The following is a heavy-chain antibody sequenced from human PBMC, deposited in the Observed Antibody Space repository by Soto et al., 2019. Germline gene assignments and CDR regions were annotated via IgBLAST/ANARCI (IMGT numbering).Heavy chain of an antibody. D-gene: IGHD5-12*01. CDR2: IYYSGST. J-gene: IGHJ6*03. CDR3: ARQLEYSGYDSYYYYMDV. V-gene: IGHV4-59*08. CDR1: GGSISSYY. Sequence: PSETLSLTCTVSGGSISSYYWSWIRQPPGKGLEWIGYIYYSGSTNYNPSLKSRVTISVDTSKNQFSLKLSSVTAADTAVYYCARQLEYSGYDSYYYYMDVWGKGTTVTVS.